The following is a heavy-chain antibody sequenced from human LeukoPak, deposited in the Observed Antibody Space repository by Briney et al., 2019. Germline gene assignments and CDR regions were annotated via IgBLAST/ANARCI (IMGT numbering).Heavy chain of an antibody. Sequence: PGGSLRLSCAASGFTFSSYAMSWVRQAPGKGLEWVSAISGSGGSTYYADSVKGRFTISRDNSKNTLYLQMNSLRAEDTAAYYCAKGRVYSYGLFDYWGQGTLVTVSS. CDR2: ISGSGGST. V-gene: IGHV3-23*01. CDR1: GFTFSSYA. D-gene: IGHD5-18*01. J-gene: IGHJ4*02. CDR3: AKGRVYSYGLFDY.